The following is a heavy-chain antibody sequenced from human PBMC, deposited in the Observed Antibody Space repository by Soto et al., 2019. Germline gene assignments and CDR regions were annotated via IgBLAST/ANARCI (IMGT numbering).Heavy chain of an antibody. Sequence: QVQLVQSGAEVKKPGSSVKVSCKASGGTFSSYTISWVRQAPGQGLEWMGRIIPILGIATYAQKFQGRVTLTADKSTSTAYMELSSLRSEDTAVYYCARERRDYRLEDWGQGTLVTVSS. J-gene: IGHJ1*01. CDR1: GGTFSSYT. D-gene: IGHD1-1*01. CDR2: IIPILGIA. V-gene: IGHV1-69*08. CDR3: ARERRDYRLED.